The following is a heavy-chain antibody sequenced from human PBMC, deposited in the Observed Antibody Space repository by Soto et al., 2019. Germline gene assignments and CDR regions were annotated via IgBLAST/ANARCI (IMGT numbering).Heavy chain of an antibody. V-gene: IGHV3-48*01. CDR2: ISSSSSTI. CDR1: GFTFSSYS. D-gene: IGHD6-13*01. J-gene: IGHJ5*02. Sequence: GGSLRLSCAASGFTFSSYSMNWVRQAPGKGLEWVSYISSSSSTIYYAESEKGRFTISRDNAKNSLYLQMNSLRAEDTAVYYCARHPERIAQIGWFDPWGQGTLVTVSS. CDR3: ARHPERIAQIGWFDP.